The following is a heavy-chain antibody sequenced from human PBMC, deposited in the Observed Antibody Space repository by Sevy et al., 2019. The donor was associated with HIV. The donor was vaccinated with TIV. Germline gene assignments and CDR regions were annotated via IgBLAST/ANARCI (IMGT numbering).Heavy chain of an antibody. V-gene: IGHV3-9*01. D-gene: IGHD3-16*01. CDR3: ARGGTVYDFSRFDY. J-gene: IGHJ4*02. CDR2: ITGNSVNI. CDR1: GFTFDDYA. Sequence: GGSLRLSCAASGFTFDDYAIHWVRQAPGKGLEWVSGITGNSVNIAYADSLKGRFTISRDNAKNSLYLQMKSLRPEDTAFYYCARGGTVYDFSRFDYWGQGTLVTVSS.